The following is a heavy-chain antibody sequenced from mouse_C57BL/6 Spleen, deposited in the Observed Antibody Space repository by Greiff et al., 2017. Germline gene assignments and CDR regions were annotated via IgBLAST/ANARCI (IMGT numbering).Heavy chain of an antibody. CDR1: GFTFSNYW. Sequence: EVKVVESGGGLVQPGGSMKLSCVASGFTFSNYWMNWVRQSPEKGLEWVAQIRLKSDNYATHYAESVKGRFTISRDDSKSSVNLQRNILRAEDTGIYYGTGGDVNWYFDVWGTGTTVTVSS. CDR3: TGGDVNWYFDV. V-gene: IGHV6-3*01. CDR2: IRLKSDNYAT. D-gene: IGHD3-3*01. J-gene: IGHJ1*03.